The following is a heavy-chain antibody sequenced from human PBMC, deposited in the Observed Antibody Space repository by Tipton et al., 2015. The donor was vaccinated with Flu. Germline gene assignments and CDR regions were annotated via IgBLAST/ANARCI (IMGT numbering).Heavy chain of an antibody. Sequence: TLSLTCDVPGASISSTTYYWGWIRQPPGKGLEWIGSIYKTGITDYNPSLKSRVTLSLDTSKNQFSLKVRSVNAADTAVYYCAPSTRYWTGGHFFGWWGRGTQVTVSS. CDR2: IYKTGIT. D-gene: IGHD2-2*01. CDR3: APSTRYWTGGHFFGW. CDR1: GASISSTTYY. J-gene: IGHJ4*02. V-gene: IGHV4-39*07.